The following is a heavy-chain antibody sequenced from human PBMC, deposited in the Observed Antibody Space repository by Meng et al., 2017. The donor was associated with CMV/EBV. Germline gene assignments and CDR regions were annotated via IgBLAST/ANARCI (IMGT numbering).Heavy chain of an antibody. Sequence: SETLSLTCTVSGGSISSSSSYWGWIRQPPGKGLEWIGSIYYSGSTYYNPSLKSRVTISVDTSKNQFSLKLSSVTAADTAVYYCARNPLKAHLGWELTNFDYWGQGTLVTVSS. V-gene: IGHV4-39*07. CDR3: ARNPLKAHLGWELTNFDY. J-gene: IGHJ4*02. D-gene: IGHD1-26*01. CDR1: GGSISSSSSY. CDR2: IYYSGST.